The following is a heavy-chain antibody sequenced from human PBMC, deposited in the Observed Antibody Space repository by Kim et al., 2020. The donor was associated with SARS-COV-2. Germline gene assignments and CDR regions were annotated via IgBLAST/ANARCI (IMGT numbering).Heavy chain of an antibody. CDR2: VNAVSSNI. CDR1: GYTFTSYG. Sequence: ASVKVSCEAPGYTFTSYGISWVRQSPGQGLEWMGWVNAVSSNINPAQKFQGRVTVTADTSTNTAYLELRNLRSDDTAVYFCARDERRSCGGAHCYHFDDWGQGTLVTVSS. CDR3: ARDERRSCGGAHCYHFDD. V-gene: IGHV1-18*01. D-gene: IGHD2-15*01. J-gene: IGHJ4*02.